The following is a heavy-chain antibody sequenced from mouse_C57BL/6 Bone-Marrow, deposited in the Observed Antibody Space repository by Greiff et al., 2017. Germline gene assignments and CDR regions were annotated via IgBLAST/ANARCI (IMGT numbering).Heavy chain of an antibody. CDR1: GFNIKDDY. CDR2: IDPENGDT. D-gene: IGHD4-1*02. Sequence: VQLQQSGAELVRPGASVKLSCTASGFNIKDDYMHWVKQRPEQGLEWIGWIDPENGDTEYASKFQGKATITAETSSNTAYLQLSSLTSEDTAVYYCTSSTGWCAYWGQGTLVTVSA. V-gene: IGHV14-4*01. CDR3: TSSTGWCAY. J-gene: IGHJ3*01.